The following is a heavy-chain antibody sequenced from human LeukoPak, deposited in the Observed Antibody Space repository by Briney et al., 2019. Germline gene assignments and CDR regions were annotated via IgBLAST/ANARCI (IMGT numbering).Heavy chain of an antibody. CDR2: ISSGGEAT. V-gene: IGHV3-23*01. Sequence: GGSLRLSCAASGFTFNNHAMSWVRQAPGKGLEWVSAISSGGEATKYADSVKGRFTISRDNSKNTLYLQMNSLRAEDTAVYYCARMNYVSTGWGAPFDNWGQGILVTVSS. CDR3: ARMNYVSTGWGAPFDN. CDR1: GFTFNNHA. J-gene: IGHJ4*02. D-gene: IGHD1-7*01.